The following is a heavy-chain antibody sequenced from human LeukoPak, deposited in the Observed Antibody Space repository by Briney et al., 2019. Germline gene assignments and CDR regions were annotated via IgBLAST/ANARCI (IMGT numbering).Heavy chain of an antibody. Sequence: ASVKVSCKASGYTFANYGISWVRQAPGQGLEWMGWISAYTGYTNYAQKLQGRVSMTTDTSTSTGYMELRSLRSDDTAVYYCARGGSGSGNYYHPVSGGYWFDPWGQGTLVTVSS. CDR1: GYTFANYG. J-gene: IGHJ5*02. V-gene: IGHV1-18*01. CDR3: ARGGSGSGNYYHPVSGGYWFDP. CDR2: ISAYTGYT. D-gene: IGHD3-10*01.